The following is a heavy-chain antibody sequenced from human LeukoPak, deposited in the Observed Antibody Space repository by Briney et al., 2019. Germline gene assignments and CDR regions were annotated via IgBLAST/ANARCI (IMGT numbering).Heavy chain of an antibody. Sequence: PSETLSLTCTVSGYSISSDYYWGWIRQPPGKGLEWIGSIYHTGSTYHNPSLKSRVTISVDTSKNQFSLKLSSVTAADTAVYYCARDYYGSGSHYYYMDVWGKGTTVTISS. D-gene: IGHD3-10*01. V-gene: IGHV4-38-2*02. CDR1: GYSISSDYY. CDR2: IYHTGST. CDR3: ARDYYGSGSHYYYMDV. J-gene: IGHJ6*03.